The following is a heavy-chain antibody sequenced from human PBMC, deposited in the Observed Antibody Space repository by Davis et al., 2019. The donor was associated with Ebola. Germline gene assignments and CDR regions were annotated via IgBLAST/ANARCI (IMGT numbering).Heavy chain of an antibody. CDR2: INHSGST. CDR1: GGSFSGYY. CDR3: ARHLRGDDYNSFGPRWLLNWFDP. Sequence: SETLSLTCAVYGGSFSGYYWSWIRQPPGKGLEWIGEINHSGSTNYNPSLKSRVTISVDTSKNQFSLKLSSVTAADTAVYYCARHLRGDDYNSFGPRWLLNWFDPWGQGTLVTVSS. J-gene: IGHJ5*02. D-gene: IGHD5-24*01. V-gene: IGHV4-34*01.